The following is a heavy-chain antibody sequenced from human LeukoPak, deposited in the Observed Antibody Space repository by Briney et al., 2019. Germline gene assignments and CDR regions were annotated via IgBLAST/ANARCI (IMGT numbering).Heavy chain of an antibody. V-gene: IGHV1-8*01. CDR3: AREKYSSSWYWSPDAFDI. Sequence: ASVKVSCKASGYTFTSYDINWVRQATGQGLEWMGWMNPNSGNTRYAQKFMGRVTMTRHTSISTAYMELNSLRAEDTAVYYCAREKYSSSWYWSPDAFDIWGQGTMVTVSS. CDR2: MNPNSGNT. CDR1: GYTFTSYD. J-gene: IGHJ3*02. D-gene: IGHD6-13*01.